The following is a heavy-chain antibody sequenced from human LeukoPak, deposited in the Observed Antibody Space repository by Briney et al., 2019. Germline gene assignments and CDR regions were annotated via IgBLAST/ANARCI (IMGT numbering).Heavy chain of an antibody. V-gene: IGHV4-34*01. CDR3: ARGVGYSYGYSPFYYYYYMDV. CDR1: GVSFSGYY. Sequence: PSETLSLTCAVYGVSFSGYYWSWIRQPPGKGLEWIGEINHSGSTNYNPSLKSRVTISVDTSKNQFSLKLSSVTAADTAVYYCARGVGYSYGYSPFYYYYYMDVWGKGTTVTISS. D-gene: IGHD5-18*01. CDR2: INHSGST. J-gene: IGHJ6*03.